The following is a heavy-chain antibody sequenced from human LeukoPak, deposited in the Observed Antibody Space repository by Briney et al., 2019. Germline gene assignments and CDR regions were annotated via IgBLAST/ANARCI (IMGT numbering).Heavy chain of an antibody. J-gene: IGHJ6*03. CDR1: GFTFDDYT. V-gene: IGHV3-43*01. D-gene: IGHD5/OR15-5a*01. CDR2: ISWDGDST. CDR3: AKDRHRGYYYMDV. Sequence: GGSLRLSCAASGFTFDDYTMHWVRQAPGKGLEWVSLISWDGDSTYYADSVKGRFTISRDNSRNSLYLQMNSLRTEDTALYYCAKDRHRGYYYMDVWGKGTTVTVSS.